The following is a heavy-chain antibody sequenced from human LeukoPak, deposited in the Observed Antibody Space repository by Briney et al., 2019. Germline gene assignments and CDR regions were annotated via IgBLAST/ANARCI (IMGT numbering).Heavy chain of an antibody. V-gene: IGHV1-3*01. CDR1: GYTFTSYA. J-gene: IGHJ4*02. CDR3: ARDSQETYSSGWLYYFDY. Sequence: GASVKVSCKASGYTFTSYAMHWVRQAPGQRLEWMGWINAGNGNTKYSQKFQGRVTITRDTSASTAYMELSSLRSEDTAVYYCARDSQETYSSGWLYYFDYWGQGTLVTVSS. D-gene: IGHD6-19*01. CDR2: INAGNGNT.